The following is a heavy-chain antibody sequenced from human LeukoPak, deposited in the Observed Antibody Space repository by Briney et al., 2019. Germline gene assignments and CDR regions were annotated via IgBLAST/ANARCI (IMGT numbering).Heavy chain of an antibody. V-gene: IGHV3-7*01. CDR2: IKQDGSEK. J-gene: IGHJ3*02. CDR1: GFTFSSYW. Sequence: GGSLRLSCAASGFTFSSYWMSWVRQAPGKGLEWVANIKQDGSEKYYVDSVKGRFTISRDNAKNSLYLQMNSLRAEDTAVYYCASSVGATRSDAFDIWGQGTMVTVSS. CDR3: ASSVGATRSDAFDI. D-gene: IGHD1-26*01.